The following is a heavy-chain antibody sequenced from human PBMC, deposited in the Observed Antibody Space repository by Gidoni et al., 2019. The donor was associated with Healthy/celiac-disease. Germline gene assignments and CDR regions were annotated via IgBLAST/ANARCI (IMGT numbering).Heavy chain of an antibody. CDR2: IISSSSYT. Sequence: QVQLVESGGGLCKPGGSLRLSCAASGLTFSEYYMSWIRQAPGKGLEWVSYIISSSSYTNYAASVKGRFTISRDNAKNSLYLQMNSLRAEDTAVYYCARAQYYYGSGSYLMRRAFDIWGQGTMVTVSS. CDR3: ARAQYYYGSGSYLMRRAFDI. D-gene: IGHD3-10*01. CDR1: GLTFSEYY. V-gene: IGHV3-11*05. J-gene: IGHJ3*02.